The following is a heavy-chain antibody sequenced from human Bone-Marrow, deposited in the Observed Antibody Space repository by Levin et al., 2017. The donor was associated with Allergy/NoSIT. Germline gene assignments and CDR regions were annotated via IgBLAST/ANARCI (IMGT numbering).Heavy chain of an antibody. Sequence: GGSLRLSCAASGFTFSDSAIYWVRQASGKGLEWVARIGSKANSYATAYAVSVKGRFAIFRDDAKNTAYLQMSSLKTEDTAVYYCTRSRADSSTSYFDFWGQGTLVTVSS. CDR2: IGSKANSYAT. V-gene: IGHV3-73*01. J-gene: IGHJ4*02. CDR3: TRSRADSSTSYFDF. D-gene: IGHD2-2*01. CDR1: GFTFSDSA.